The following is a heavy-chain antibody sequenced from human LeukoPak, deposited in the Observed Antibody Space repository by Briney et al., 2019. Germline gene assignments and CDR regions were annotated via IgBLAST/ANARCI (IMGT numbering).Heavy chain of an antibody. Sequence: PSETLSLTCAVSGGSISSYYWSWIRQPSGKGLEWIGYIYYTGTTNYNPSLKSRVTISVDTSKNQFSLKLSSVTAADTAVYYCARGGWRLDYWGQGTLGTVSS. J-gene: IGHJ4*02. CDR1: GGSISSYY. CDR2: IYYTGTT. V-gene: IGHV4-59*01. D-gene: IGHD2-15*01. CDR3: ARGGWRLDY.